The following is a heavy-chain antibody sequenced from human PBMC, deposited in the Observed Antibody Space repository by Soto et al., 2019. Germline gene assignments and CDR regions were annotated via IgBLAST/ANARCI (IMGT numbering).Heavy chain of an antibody. D-gene: IGHD3-16*01. Sequence: RASVKVSCKASGGNFNDYAFSWVRQAPGQGLQWLGGIILPLGTPHYAQIFQGRVTITADGSTSTVYMELGSLRLDDTAVYYCGRSFTFTKCEGGYYLDYWG. CDR1: GGNFNDYA. V-gene: IGHV1-69*13. CDR2: IILPLGTP. CDR3: GRSFTFTKCEGGYYLDY. J-gene: IGHJ4*01.